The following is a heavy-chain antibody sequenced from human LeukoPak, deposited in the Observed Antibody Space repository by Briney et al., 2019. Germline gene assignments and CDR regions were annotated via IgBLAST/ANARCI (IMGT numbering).Heavy chain of an antibody. CDR1: GGSISSGGYY. D-gene: IGHD3-10*01. V-gene: IGHV4-30-2*01. CDR2: IYHSGST. Sequence: SQTLSLTCTVSGGSISSGGYYWSWIRQPPGKGLEWIGYIYHSGSTYYNPSLKSRVTISVDRSKNQFSLKLGSVTAADTAVYYCARRGPSALEYFQHWGQGTLVTVSS. CDR3: ARRGPSALEYFQH. J-gene: IGHJ1*01.